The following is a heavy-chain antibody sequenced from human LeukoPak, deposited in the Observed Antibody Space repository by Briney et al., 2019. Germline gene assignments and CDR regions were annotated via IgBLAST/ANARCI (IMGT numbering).Heavy chain of an antibody. CDR3: TRGSGRFEY. V-gene: IGHV3-49*04. D-gene: IGHD2-15*01. CDR2: IRAKAYGGTT. J-gene: IGHJ4*02. CDR1: GFTFGDFP. Sequence: GGSLRLSCAGSGFTFGDFPMTWVRQAPGKGLEWVGYIRAKAYGGTTEYAASVKGRFTISRDDFKRIAFLQMNSLQTLDTAIYYCTRGSGRFEYWGQGVLVTVSS.